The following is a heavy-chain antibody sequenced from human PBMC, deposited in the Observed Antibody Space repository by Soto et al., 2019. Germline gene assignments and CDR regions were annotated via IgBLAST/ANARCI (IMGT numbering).Heavy chain of an antibody. CDR3: ARRRYCSSTSLACLDAFDI. D-gene: IGHD2-2*01. CDR1: GFTFSSYD. Sequence: EVQLVESGGGLVQPGGSLRLSCAASGFTFSSYDMHWVRQATGKGLEWVSAIGTAGDTYYPGSVKGRFTISRENAKNSLYLQMNSLRAGDTAVYYCARRRYCSSTSLACLDAFDIWGQGTMVTVSS. J-gene: IGHJ3*02. CDR2: IGTAGDT. V-gene: IGHV3-13*01.